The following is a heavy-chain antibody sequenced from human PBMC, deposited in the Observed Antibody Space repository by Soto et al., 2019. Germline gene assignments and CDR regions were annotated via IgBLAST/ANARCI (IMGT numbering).Heavy chain of an antibody. J-gene: IGHJ4*02. V-gene: IGHV4-39*01. CDR1: GGSIIISSYY. Sequence: SETLSLTCTVSGGSIIISSYYWGWIRQPPGKGLEWIGSIYYSGSTYYNPSLKSRVTISVDTSKNQFSLKLSSVTAADTAVYYCARRRGFTSSSGSNYFDYWGQGTLVTVSS. CDR2: IYYSGST. CDR3: ARRRGFTSSSGSNYFDY. D-gene: IGHD6-6*01.